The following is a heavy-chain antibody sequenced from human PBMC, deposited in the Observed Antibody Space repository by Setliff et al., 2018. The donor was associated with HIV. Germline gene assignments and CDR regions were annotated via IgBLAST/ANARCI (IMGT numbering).Heavy chain of an antibody. CDR2: IIPIFGTA. J-gene: IGHJ5*02. D-gene: IGHD3-9*01. Sequence: SVKVSCKASGGTFSSYAISWVRQAPGQGLEWMGGIIPIFGTANYAQKFQGRVTITTDESTSTAYMELSSLRSEDTAVYYCARVPTYYDILTGYYLDPWGQGTRSPSPQ. CDR3: ARVPTYYDILTGYYLDP. V-gene: IGHV1-69*05. CDR1: GGTFSSYA.